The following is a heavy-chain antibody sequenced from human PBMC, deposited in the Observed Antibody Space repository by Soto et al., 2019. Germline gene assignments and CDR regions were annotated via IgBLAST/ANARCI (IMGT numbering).Heavy chain of an antibody. J-gene: IGHJ4*02. V-gene: IGHV4-39*01. CDR3: ARHGRMVREVYLVY. CDR1: GGSISSSSYY. Sequence: QLQLQESGPGLVKPSETLSLTCTVSGGSISSSSYYWGWIRQPPGKGLEWIGSIYYSGSTYYNPSLKSRVTISVDTSKNQFSLKLSSVTAADTAVYYCARHGRMVREVYLVYWGQGTLVTVSS. CDR2: IYYSGST. D-gene: IGHD3-10*01.